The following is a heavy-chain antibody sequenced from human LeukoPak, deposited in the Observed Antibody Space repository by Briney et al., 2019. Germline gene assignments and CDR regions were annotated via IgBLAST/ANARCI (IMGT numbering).Heavy chain of an antibody. Sequence: PSETLSLTCTVSGSSISTSYWNWVRQPPGKGLEWIGYILYSGSTNYNPSLESRVTISVDTSKNQFSLKLTSVTAADTAVYYCARTRSSTWHLLDYWGQGTLVTVSS. CDR2: ILYSGST. V-gene: IGHV4-59*01. D-gene: IGHD6-13*01. J-gene: IGHJ4*02. CDR3: ARTRSSTWHLLDY. CDR1: GSSISTSY.